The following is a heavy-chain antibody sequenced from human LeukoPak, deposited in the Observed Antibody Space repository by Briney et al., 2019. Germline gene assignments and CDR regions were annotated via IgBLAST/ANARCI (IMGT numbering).Heavy chain of an antibody. D-gene: IGHD2-2*01. V-gene: IGHV3-23*01. Sequence: GGSLRLSCAASGFTFSSYAMSWVRQAPGKGLEWVSAISGSGGSTYYADSVKGRFTISRDNSKNTLYLQMNSLRAEDTAVYYCARVGGFCSSTTCYGNLGMDVWGHGTTVTVSS. J-gene: IGHJ6*02. CDR1: GFTFSSYA. CDR3: ARVGGFCSSTTCYGNLGMDV. CDR2: ISGSGGST.